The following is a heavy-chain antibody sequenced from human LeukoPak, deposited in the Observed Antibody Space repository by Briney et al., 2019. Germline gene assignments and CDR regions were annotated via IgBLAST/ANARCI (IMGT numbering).Heavy chain of an antibody. V-gene: IGHV1-2*02. D-gene: IGHD2-21*02. CDR1: GYTFSDYY. J-gene: IGHJ6*03. CDR3: AREGPDFYYYMGV. CDR2: INPSHGGT. Sequence: GASVKVSCKTSGYTFSDYYIHWVRQAPGQGLEWMGWINPSHGGTYYAQKFQGRVTVTRDTSISTAYMELNRLRSDDTAVYFCAREGPDFYYYMGVWGKGTTITVSS.